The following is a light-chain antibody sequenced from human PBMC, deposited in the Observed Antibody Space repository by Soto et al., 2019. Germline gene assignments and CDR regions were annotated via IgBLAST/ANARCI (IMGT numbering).Light chain of an antibody. J-gene: IGKJ2*01. CDR3: QQYGGSPMYT. V-gene: IGKV3-20*01. CDR2: GAS. Sequence: EIVLTQSPGTLSLSPGGRATLSCRASQSLTSSYLAWYQQKPGQAPRLLIYGASNRATGIPDRFSGSGSGTDFTLTISRLEPEDFAVYYCQQYGGSPMYTFGQGTKLEIK. CDR1: QSLTSSY.